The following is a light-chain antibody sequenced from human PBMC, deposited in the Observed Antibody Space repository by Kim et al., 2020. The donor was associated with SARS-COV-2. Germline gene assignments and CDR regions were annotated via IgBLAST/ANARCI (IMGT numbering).Light chain of an antibody. V-gene: IGKV1-39*01. CDR3: QQSYRTQYT. Sequence: SASVGDRVTITCRASQSISNYLNWYQQKPGKAPKLLIYAASSLQSGVPSRFSGSGSGTEFTLTISSLQREDFATYYCQQSYRTQYTSGQGTKLEI. CDR1: QSISNY. CDR2: AAS. J-gene: IGKJ2*01.